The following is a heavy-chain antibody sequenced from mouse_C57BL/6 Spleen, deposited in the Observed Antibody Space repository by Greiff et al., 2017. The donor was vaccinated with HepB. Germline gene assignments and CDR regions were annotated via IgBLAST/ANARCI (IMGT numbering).Heavy chain of an antibody. D-gene: IGHD2-3*01. CDR2: ISSGGSYT. J-gene: IGHJ1*03. CDR1: GFTFSSYG. Sequence: EVKVVESGGDLVKPGGSLKLSCAASGFTFSSYGMSWVRQTPDKRLEWVATISSGGSYTYYPDSVKGRFTISRDNPKNTLYLQMSSLKSEDTAMYYCARQGDGGYWYFDVWGTGTTVTVSS. CDR3: ARQGDGGYWYFDV. V-gene: IGHV5-6*01.